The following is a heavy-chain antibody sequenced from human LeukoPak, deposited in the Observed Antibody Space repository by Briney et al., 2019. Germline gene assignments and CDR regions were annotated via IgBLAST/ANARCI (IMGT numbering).Heavy chain of an antibody. D-gene: IGHD2-15*01. CDR2: INPNSGGT. CDR1: GYTFTGYY. Sequence: GASVKVSCKASGYTFTGYYMHWVRLAPGQGLEWMGWINPNSGGTNYAQKFQGRVTMTRDTSISTAYMELSRLRSDDTAVYYCARGFCSGGSCYFGYYYYYMDVWGKGTTVTVSS. V-gene: IGHV1-2*02. J-gene: IGHJ6*03. CDR3: ARGFCSGGSCYFGYYYYYMDV.